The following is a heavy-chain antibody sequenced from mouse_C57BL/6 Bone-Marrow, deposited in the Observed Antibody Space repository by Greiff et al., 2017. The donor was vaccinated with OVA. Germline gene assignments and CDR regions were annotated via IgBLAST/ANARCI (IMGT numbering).Heavy chain of an antibody. V-gene: IGHV1-81*01. D-gene: IGHD1-1*01. CDR3: YGSSYWFAY. CDR1: GYTFTSYG. J-gene: IGHJ3*01. CDR2: IYPRSGNT. Sequence: QVQLQQSGAELARPGASVKLSCKASGYTFTSYGISWVKQRTGQGLEWIGEIYPRSGNTYYNEKFKGKATLTADKSSSTAYMALRSLTSEDSAVYFCYGSSYWFAYWGQGTLVTVSA.